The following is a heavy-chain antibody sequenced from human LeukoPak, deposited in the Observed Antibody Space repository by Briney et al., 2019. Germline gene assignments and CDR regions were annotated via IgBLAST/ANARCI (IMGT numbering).Heavy chain of an antibody. V-gene: IGHV4-34*01. J-gene: IGHJ4*02. Sequence: SETLSLTCTVSGGSISSYYWSWIRQPPGKGLEWIGEINHSGSTNYNPSLKSRVTISVDTSKNQFSLKLSSVTAADTAVYYCARGLGDYYGSGSYTYFDYWGQGTLVTVSS. D-gene: IGHD3-10*01. CDR2: INHSGST. CDR1: GGSISSYY. CDR3: ARGLGDYYGSGSYTYFDY.